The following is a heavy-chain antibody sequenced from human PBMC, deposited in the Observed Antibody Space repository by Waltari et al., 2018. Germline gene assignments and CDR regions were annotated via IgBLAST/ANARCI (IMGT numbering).Heavy chain of an antibody. V-gene: IGHV4-34*02. J-gene: IGHJ4*02. Sequence: QVHLQQWGAGLLKPSETLSLTCAASGESLTNYYWIWIRQSPGEGLEWIGEINRYGTTTDSPALKSRVSIALDKSKIHFSLRLTSVTAAGTAVYVCAGLPYEFGPDYWGQGTLVTVSS. D-gene: IGHD2-21*01. CDR3: AGLPYEFGPDY. CDR2: INRYGTT. CDR1: GESLTNYY.